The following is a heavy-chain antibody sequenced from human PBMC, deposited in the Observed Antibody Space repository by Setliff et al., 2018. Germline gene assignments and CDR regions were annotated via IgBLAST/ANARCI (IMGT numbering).Heavy chain of an antibody. CDR3: ARAVPRGATPDYWYFDL. CDR1: GVTIGGNNYYY. CDR2: ISYSGGV. V-gene: IGHV4-39*07. D-gene: IGHD2-2*01. Sequence: SETLSLTCSLSGVTIGGNNYYYWAWIRQPPGKGLEWIGTISYSGGVFYNPSLKSRVAISVDMSKNQFSMKLNSVTAADTTVYYCARAVPRGATPDYWYFDLWGRGTLVTV. J-gene: IGHJ2*01.